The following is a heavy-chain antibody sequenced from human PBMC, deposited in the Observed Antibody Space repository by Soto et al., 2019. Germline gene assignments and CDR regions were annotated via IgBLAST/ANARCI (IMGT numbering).Heavy chain of an antibody. J-gene: IGHJ4*02. CDR2: INRDGNEK. CDR3: ARAPDGSGSYYYFDG. Sequence: GGYLRLSCAASGFTLSSYWMSWVRQAPGKGLQWVANINRDGNEKYYVDSLKGRFTISRDNAENSLYLQMNTLRAEDTAVYYCARAPDGSGSYYYFDGWGQVTLVTVCS. V-gene: IGHV3-7*03. CDR1: GFTLSSYW. D-gene: IGHD3-22*01.